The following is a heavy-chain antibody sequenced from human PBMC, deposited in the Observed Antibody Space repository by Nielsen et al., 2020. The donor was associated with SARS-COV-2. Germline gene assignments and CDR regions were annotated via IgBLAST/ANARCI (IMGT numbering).Heavy chain of an antibody. J-gene: IGHJ4*02. CDR1: GGSISSSSYY. CDR2: IYYSGST. V-gene: IGHV4-39*01. Sequence: SETLSLTCTVSGGSISSSSYYWGWIRQPPGKGLEWIESIYYSGSTYYNPSLKSRVTISVDTSKNQFSLKLSSVTAADTAVYYCARKSPGTRGFDYWGQGTLVTVSS. D-gene: IGHD1-26*01. CDR3: ARKSPGTRGFDY.